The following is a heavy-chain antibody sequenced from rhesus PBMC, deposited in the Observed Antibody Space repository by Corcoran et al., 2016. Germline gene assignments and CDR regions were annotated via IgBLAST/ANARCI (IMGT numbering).Heavy chain of an antibody. CDR2: INTSKGNT. CDR1: GYTFTSYS. J-gene: IGHJ4*01. Sequence: QVQLVQSGAEVKKPGASVKLSCKASGYTFTSYSINWVRQAPGPGLEGTGRINTSKGNTGYAQKFQGRLIRTRDTSTSTAYMELSSLRSEDTAVYYCARWGREGGTGFDYWGQGVLVTVSS. CDR3: ARWGREGGTGFDY. D-gene: IGHD3-3*01. V-gene: IGHV1-200*01.